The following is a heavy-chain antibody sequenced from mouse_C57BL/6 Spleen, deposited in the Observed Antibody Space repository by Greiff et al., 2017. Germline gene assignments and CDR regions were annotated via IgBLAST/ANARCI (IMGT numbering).Heavy chain of an antibody. CDR2: INPSNGGT. CDR3: ARSGGKERIRPYYYAMDY. D-gene: IGHD2-4*01. Sequence: VQLQQPGTELVKPGASVKLSCKASGYTFTSYWMHWVKQRPGQGLEWIGNINPSNGGTNYNEKFKSKATLTVDKSSSTAYMQLSSLTSEDSAVYYCARSGGKERIRPYYYAMDYWGQGTSVTVSS. J-gene: IGHJ4*01. CDR1: GYTFTSYW. V-gene: IGHV1-53*01.